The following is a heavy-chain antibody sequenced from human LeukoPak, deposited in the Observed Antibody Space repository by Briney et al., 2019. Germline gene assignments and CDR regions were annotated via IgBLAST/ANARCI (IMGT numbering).Heavy chain of an antibody. Sequence: PSETLSLTCTVSGGSISSYYWSWIRQPAGKGLEWIGRIYTSGSTNYNPSLKSRVTMSVDTSKNQFSLKLSSVTAADTAVYYCARDTRGNYGDYVPFEYWGQGTLVTVSS. J-gene: IGHJ4*02. CDR3: ARDTRGNYGDYVPFEY. V-gene: IGHV4-4*07. CDR2: IYTSGST. D-gene: IGHD4-17*01. CDR1: GGSISSYY.